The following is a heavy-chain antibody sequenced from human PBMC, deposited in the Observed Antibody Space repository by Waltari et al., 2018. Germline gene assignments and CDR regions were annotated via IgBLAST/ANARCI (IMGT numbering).Heavy chain of an antibody. CDR1: GGSISSYY. CDR3: ARTGSYLDFDY. CDR2: SYYSGST. Sequence: QVQLQESGPGLVKPSETLSLTCTVSGGSISSYYWSWIRPPPRKGLEWIGYSYYSGSTNYRPSLKSRVTISVDTSKNQFPLHLISVTAADTAIYYCARTGSYLDFDYWGQGTLVTVSS. V-gene: IGHV4-59*08. D-gene: IGHD1-26*01. J-gene: IGHJ4*02.